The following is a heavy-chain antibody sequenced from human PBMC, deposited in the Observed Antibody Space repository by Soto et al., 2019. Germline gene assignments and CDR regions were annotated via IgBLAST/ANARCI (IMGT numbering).Heavy chain of an antibody. V-gene: IGHV3-64*01. J-gene: IGHJ6*03. CDR2: ISSNGVGT. D-gene: IGHD6-6*01. CDR3: ARRARPDFYYMDV. CDR1: GFTLSGYA. Sequence: EVQLAESGGCLAQPGGSLRLSCAASGFTLSGYAMDWVRQAPGKGLEYVSGISSNGVGTYYANSVQGRFTISRDNSKNTVYLQMGSLRPEDMAVYYCARRARPDFYYMDVWGKGTKVTVS.